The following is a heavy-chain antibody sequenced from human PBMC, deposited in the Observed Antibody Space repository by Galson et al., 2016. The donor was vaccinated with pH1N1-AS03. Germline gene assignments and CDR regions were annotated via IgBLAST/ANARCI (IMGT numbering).Heavy chain of an antibody. V-gene: IGHV3-9*01. CDR3: AKSPGYCSAGSCSDQGYFDY. CDR1: GFTFDAYA. CDR2: IDWNSGTI. Sequence: SLRLSCAGSGFTFDAYAMHWVRQAPGKGLEWVSGIDWNSGTIGYTDSVKGRFTISRDNAKNSLYLQMNSLRGGDTALYYCAKSPGYCSAGSCSDQGYFDYWGQGTLATVSS. J-gene: IGHJ4*02. D-gene: IGHD2-15*01.